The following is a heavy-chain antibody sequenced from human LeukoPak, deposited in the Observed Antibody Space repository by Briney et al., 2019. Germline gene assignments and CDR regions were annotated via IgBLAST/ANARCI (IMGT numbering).Heavy chain of an antibody. Sequence: SETLSLTCTVSGYSISSGHYWGWIRQPPGKGLEWIGSISPSGSTYYNPSLKSRVIISVDTSKKQFSLKLNSVTAADTAVYYCARGTSMIVVASFDHWGQGTLVTVSS. CDR2: ISPSGST. V-gene: IGHV4-38-2*02. CDR3: ARGTSMIVVASFDH. J-gene: IGHJ4*02. D-gene: IGHD3-22*01. CDR1: GYSISSGHY.